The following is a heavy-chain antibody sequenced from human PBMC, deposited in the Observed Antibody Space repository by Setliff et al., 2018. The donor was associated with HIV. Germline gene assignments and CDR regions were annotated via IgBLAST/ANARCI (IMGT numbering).Heavy chain of an antibody. D-gene: IGHD3-22*01. CDR1: GFTFSDYY. V-gene: IGHV3-11*03. CDR3: ASSNYYDSRGYYIRGHDY. J-gene: IGHJ4*02. CDR2: ISTSSSQT. Sequence: GESLKISCAASGFTFSDYYMNWIRQAPGKGLEWISYISTSSSQTDYADSVKGRFTISRDNAKNSLYLQMDSLRVEDTAVYYCASSNYYDSRGYYIRGHDYWGQGTLVTVSS.